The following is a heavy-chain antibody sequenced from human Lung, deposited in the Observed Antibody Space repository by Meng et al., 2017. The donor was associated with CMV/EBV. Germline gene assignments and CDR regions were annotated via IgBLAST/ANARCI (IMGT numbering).Heavy chain of an antibody. Sequence: ASVXVSXKASGYTFTNYDINWVRQATGHGPEWMGWVNPNSGNTGYAQRFPGRVTMTRDTSTRTAYMELSSLRSDDTAVYYCARAWVLVTPVGGPPGVAPVVDHYGMDVWGQGTTVTVSS. V-gene: IGHV1-8*01. CDR3: ARAWVLVTPVGGPPGVAPVVDHYGMDV. J-gene: IGHJ6*02. CDR2: VNPNSGNT. D-gene: IGHD6-13*01. CDR1: GYTFTNYD.